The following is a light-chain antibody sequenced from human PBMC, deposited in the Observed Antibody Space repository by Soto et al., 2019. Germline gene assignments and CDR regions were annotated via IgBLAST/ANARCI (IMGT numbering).Light chain of an antibody. V-gene: IGLV1-51*01. CDR3: GTWDSSLTIGVI. CDR2: DNQ. J-gene: IGLJ2*01. Sequence: HSVLTQPPSVSAAPGQKVSISCSGSSSNVGKNFVSWYQHVPGKAPKLLIYDNQKRPSGIPDRFSASKSGTLATLDITGLHTGDEADYYCGTWDSSLTIGVIFGGGTKLTVL. CDR1: SSNVGKNF.